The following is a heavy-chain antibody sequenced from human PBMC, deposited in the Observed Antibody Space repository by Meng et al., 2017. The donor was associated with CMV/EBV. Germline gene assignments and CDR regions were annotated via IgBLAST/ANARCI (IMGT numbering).Heavy chain of an antibody. CDR1: GFTFDDYT. V-gene: IGHV3-43*01. CDR3: AKGPGENWFDP. CDR2: ISWDGGST. J-gene: IGHJ5*02. D-gene: IGHD3-10*01. Sequence: EGQVVESGGVVVQPGGSLTLSCAASGFTFDDYTMHWVRQAPGKGLEWVSLISWDGGSTYYADSVKGRFTISRDNSKNSLYLQMNSLRTEDTALYYCAKGPGENWFDPWGQGTLVTVSS.